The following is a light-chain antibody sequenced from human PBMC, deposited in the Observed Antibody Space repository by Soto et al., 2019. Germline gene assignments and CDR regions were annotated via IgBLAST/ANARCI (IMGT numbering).Light chain of an antibody. CDR2: AAS. CDR1: QTIIRY. V-gene: IGKV1-39*01. J-gene: IGKJ3*01. Sequence: DIQMTQSPSSLSASVGDRVTISCRASQTIIRYLNWYQQKPGKAPKLLIYAASSLESGIPSRFSGSGSETDFNLTISSLQPDDFATYSCPQSYTTLTFGRGTTVDVK. CDR3: PQSYTTLT.